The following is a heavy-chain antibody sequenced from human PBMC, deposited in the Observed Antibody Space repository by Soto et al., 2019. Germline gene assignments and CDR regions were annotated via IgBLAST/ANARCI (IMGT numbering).Heavy chain of an antibody. CDR2: IYTSGST. CDR1: GGSISSYY. CDR3: ARDPPNSSGWFERDYYYYGMDV. J-gene: IGHJ6*02. Sequence: SETLSLTCIVSGGSISSYYCSWSRQPAGKGLEWIGRIYTSGSTNYNPSLKSRVTMSVDTSKNQFSLKLSSVTAADTAVYYCARDPPNSSGWFERDYYYYGMDVWGQGATVTVSS. V-gene: IGHV4-4*07. D-gene: IGHD6-19*01.